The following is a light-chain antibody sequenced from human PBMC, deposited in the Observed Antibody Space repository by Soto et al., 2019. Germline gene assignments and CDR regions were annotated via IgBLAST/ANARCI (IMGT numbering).Light chain of an antibody. CDR3: QQYDNRPTCT. Sequence: DIHMTQSPSSLAASVGDRVTIAXRASQSISHYFNWYQQKTGXXTKLXXXDEXNLETGVPSRFSGSGSGTDFTFTISSLQPEYIATYYCQQYDNRPTCTFGQGTRLEIK. CDR1: QSISHY. V-gene: IGKV1-33*01. CDR2: DEX. J-gene: IGKJ5*01.